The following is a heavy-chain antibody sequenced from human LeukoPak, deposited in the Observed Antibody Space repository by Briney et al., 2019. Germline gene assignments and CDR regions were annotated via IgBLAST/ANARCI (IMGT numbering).Heavy chain of an antibody. CDR3: ARQPHYDILTGYSPLYFDY. D-gene: IGHD3-9*01. V-gene: IGHV1-18*04. J-gene: IGHJ4*02. CDR2: ISTYNGNT. Sequence: ASVKISCKTSGYIFSAYYMHWVREAPGQGLEWMGWISTYNGNTKNAQKLQGRFTMTTDTSTSTAYMELRSLRSDDTAVYYCARQPHYDILTGYSPLYFDYWGQGTLVTVSS. CDR1: GYIFSAYY.